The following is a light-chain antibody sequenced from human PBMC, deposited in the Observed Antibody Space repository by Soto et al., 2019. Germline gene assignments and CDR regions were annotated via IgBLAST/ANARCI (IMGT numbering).Light chain of an antibody. CDR3: SAGDDSLTVL. J-gene: IGLJ3*02. Sequence: QSVLTQPPSASGTPGQTVTISCSGSSSNIATYSVYWYQQLPGTAPKLLLYENNQRPAGVPDLFSCSTSDTSSSLAIAGLGSGDDADYYCSAGDDSLTVLFGGGTKLTVL. CDR2: ENN. V-gene: IGLV1-47*01. CDR1: SSNIATYS.